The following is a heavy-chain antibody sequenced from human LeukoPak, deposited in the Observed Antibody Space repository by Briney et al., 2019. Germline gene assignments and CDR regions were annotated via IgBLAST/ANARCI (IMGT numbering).Heavy chain of an antibody. CDR2: ISATDGRA. CDR3: AKDLRVVDAFDF. CDR1: GFSFSSYA. V-gene: IGHV3-23*01. J-gene: IGHJ3*01. Sequence: GGSLRLSCAASGFSFSSYAMSWVRQAPGKGLEWVSGISATDGRAYYADSVEGRFTISRDNSKNTLYLQMNSLRAEDTAVYYCAKDLRVVDAFDFWGQGTMVTVSS.